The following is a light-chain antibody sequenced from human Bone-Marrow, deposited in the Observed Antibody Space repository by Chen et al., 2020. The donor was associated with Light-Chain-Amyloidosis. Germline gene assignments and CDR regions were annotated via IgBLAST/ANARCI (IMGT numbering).Light chain of an antibody. V-gene: IGLV6-57*01. Sequence: NFMLTQPHSVSESPGKTVIIYCTRSSGSIATNYVQCYQQRPGSSPTTVIYEDDQRPSGVPDRFSGSIDRSSNSASLTISGLKTEDEADYYCQSYQGSGQGVFGGGTKLTVL. CDR1: SGSIATNY. CDR2: EDD. CDR3: QSYQGSGQGV. J-gene: IGLJ3*02.